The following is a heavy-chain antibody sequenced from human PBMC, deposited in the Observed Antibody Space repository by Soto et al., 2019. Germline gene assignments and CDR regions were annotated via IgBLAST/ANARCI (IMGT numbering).Heavy chain of an antibody. V-gene: IGHV4-59*01. D-gene: IGHD2-2*01. CDR2: VHYSGSI. Sequence: SETLSLTCTISGGSLSNYYWSWIRQTPGKGLEWIGYVHYSGSINYNPSLQSRVTISVDTSKNEFSLRLGSVTAADTAVYFCAKGRKASKACFDSWGQGTLVTVSS. CDR3: AKGRKASKACFDS. CDR1: GGSLSNYY. J-gene: IGHJ5*01.